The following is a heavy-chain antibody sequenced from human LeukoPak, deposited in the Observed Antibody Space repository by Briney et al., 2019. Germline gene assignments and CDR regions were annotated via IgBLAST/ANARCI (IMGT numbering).Heavy chain of an antibody. V-gene: IGHV1-2*02. J-gene: IGHJ4*02. CDR1: GYTFTGYY. Sequence: ASVKVSCKASGYTFTGYYIHWVRQAPGQGLEWMGWINPNSGGTNYAQKFQGRVTMTRDTSISTAYMELSGLRSDDTAVYYCARGRCSGGGCYFFDFWGQGTLVTVSS. D-gene: IGHD2-15*01. CDR3: ARGRCSGGGCYFFDF. CDR2: INPNSGGT.